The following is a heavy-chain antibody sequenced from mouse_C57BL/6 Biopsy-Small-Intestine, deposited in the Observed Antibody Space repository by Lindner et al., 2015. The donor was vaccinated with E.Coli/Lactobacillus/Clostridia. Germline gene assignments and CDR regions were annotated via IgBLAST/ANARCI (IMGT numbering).Heavy chain of an antibody. CDR3: ARRERDGYYFDY. V-gene: IGHV5-17*01. D-gene: IGHD2-3*01. CDR2: ISGGSTTI. Sequence: VQLQESGGGLVKPGGSLKLSCAASGFTFSDYGMHWVRQAPEKGLEWVAYISGGSTTIYYADTLKGRFTISRDNAKNTLFLQMTSLRSEDTAMYYCARRERDGYYFDYWGQAPLSQSPQ. J-gene: IGHJ2*01. CDR1: GFTFSDYG.